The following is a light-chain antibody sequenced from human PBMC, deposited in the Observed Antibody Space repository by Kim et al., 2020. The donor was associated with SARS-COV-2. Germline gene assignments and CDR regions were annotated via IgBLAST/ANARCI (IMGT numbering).Light chain of an antibody. Sequence: QPVLTQSPSASASLGASVKLTCTLSSGHSSYAIAWHQQQPEKGPRYLMKLNSDGSHSKGDGIADRFSGSSSGAERYLTISSLQSEDEADYYCQTWGTGMVFGGGTQLTVL. V-gene: IGLV4-69*01. CDR1: SGHSSYA. J-gene: IGLJ3*02. CDR3: QTWGTGMV. CDR2: LNSDGSH.